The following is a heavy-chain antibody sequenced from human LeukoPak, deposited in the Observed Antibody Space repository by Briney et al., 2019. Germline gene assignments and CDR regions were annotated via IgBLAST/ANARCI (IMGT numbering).Heavy chain of an antibody. Sequence: SETLSLTCTVSGGSFSSGSYYWSWIWQPPGKGLEWIGYIYYSGSTNYNPSLKSRVTISVDTSKNQFSLKLSSVTAADTAVYYCAREGPSFWSGPDYGMDVWGQGTTVTVSS. J-gene: IGHJ6*02. D-gene: IGHD3-3*01. CDR2: IYYSGST. V-gene: IGHV4-61*01. CDR1: GGSFSSGSYY. CDR3: AREGPSFWSGPDYGMDV.